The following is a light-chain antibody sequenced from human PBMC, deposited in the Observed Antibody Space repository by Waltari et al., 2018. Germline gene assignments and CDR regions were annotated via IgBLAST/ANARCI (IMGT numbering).Light chain of an antibody. CDR2: GVF. Sequence: EIVLTQSPDTLSLSPGETATSPSRASKSVRSPYLAWYQQKPGQPPRLLIYGVFSRATGIPARFSGSGSGTDFTLTINRLEPEDFAVYSCQQYGSSPLTFGGGTKVEI. CDR3: QQYGSSPLT. J-gene: IGKJ4*01. CDR1: KSVRSPY. V-gene: IGKV3-20*01.